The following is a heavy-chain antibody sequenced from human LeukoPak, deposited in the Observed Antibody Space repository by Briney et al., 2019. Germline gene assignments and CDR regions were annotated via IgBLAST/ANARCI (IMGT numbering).Heavy chain of an antibody. D-gene: IGHD1-14*01. CDR2: INSDGSST. J-gene: IGHJ4*02. V-gene: IGHV3-74*01. CDR3: ASQVRYGLDY. Sequence: GGSLRLSCAASGFTISNYWMHWVREAPGKGLVWVSRINSDGSSTYYADSVKGRFAISRDNAKNTLYLQINSLRAEDTAVYYCASQVRYGLDYWGQGTLVTVSS. CDR1: GFTISNYW.